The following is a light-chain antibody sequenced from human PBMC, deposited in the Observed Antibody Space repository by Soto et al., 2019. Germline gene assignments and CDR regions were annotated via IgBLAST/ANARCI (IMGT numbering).Light chain of an antibody. CDR3: QQCDNWPPWT. J-gene: IGKJ1*01. CDR2: GTS. V-gene: IGKV3-15*01. CDR1: QSVSSN. Sequence: IVKTQSPATLSVSPGERATLSCRASQSVSSNLAWYQQKCGLAPRLLLYGTSTRATVIPARFSGSWSAADFTLTICTPQSEDFAVYYCQQCDNWPPWTFGQGTRVEIK.